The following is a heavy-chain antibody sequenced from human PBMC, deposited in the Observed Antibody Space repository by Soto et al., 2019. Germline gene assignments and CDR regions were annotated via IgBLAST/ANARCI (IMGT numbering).Heavy chain of an antibody. CDR2: IKQDGSEK. Sequence: PGGSLRLSCAASGFNFSSYWMSWVRQALGKGLAWVANIKQDGSEKYYGDSVKGRFTISRDNAKNSLYLQMNSLRAEDTAVYYCSREYGKQWLVYYYYGMDVRGQGTTVTVSS. CDR1: GFNFSSYW. CDR3: SREYGKQWLVYYYYGMDV. V-gene: IGHV3-7*01. J-gene: IGHJ6*02. D-gene: IGHD6-19*01.